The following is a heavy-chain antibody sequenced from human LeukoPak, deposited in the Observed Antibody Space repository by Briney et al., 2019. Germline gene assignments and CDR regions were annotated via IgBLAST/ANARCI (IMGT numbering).Heavy chain of an antibody. D-gene: IGHD3-3*01. CDR3: AIPTHYDFWSGYYNGWYFDL. CDR2: IYYSGST. J-gene: IGHJ2*01. Sequence: SETLSLTCTVSGGSISSSSYYWGWIRQPPGKGLEWIGSIYYSGSTYYNPSLKSRVTISVDTSKNHFSLKLSSVTAADTAVYYCAIPTHYDFWSGYYNGWYFDLWGRGTLVTVSS. CDR1: GGSISSSSYY. V-gene: IGHV4-39*01.